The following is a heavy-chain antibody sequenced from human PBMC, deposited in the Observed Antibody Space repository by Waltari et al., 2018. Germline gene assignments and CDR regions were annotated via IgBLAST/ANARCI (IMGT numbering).Heavy chain of an antibody. V-gene: IGHV2-5*01. CDR3: AHSAWRAAAGLLYYYYYYMDV. CDR2: IYWNDDK. Sequence: QITLKESGPTLVKPTQTLTLTCTFSGFSLSTSGVGVGWIRQPPGKALEWLALIYWNDDKRYSPSLKSRLTITKDTSKNQVVLTMTNMDPVDTATYYCAHSAWRAAAGLLYYYYYYMDVWGKGTTVTVSS. J-gene: IGHJ6*03. D-gene: IGHD6-13*01. CDR1: GFSLSTSGVG.